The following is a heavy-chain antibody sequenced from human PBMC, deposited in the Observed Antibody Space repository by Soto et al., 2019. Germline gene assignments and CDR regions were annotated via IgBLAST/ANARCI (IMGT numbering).Heavy chain of an antibody. D-gene: IGHD5-12*01. Sequence: QVQLVQSGAEVKKPGSSVKVSCKASGGTFSSYAISWVRQAPRPGLEWMGGIIPIFGTANYAQKFQGRVTITADESTRTVYMERSSLRSEDTAVYYCARTVAKYYYYGIDVWGQGTTVTVSS. V-gene: IGHV1-69*12. CDR2: IIPIFGTA. CDR1: GGTFSSYA. J-gene: IGHJ6*02. CDR3: ARTVAKYYYYGIDV.